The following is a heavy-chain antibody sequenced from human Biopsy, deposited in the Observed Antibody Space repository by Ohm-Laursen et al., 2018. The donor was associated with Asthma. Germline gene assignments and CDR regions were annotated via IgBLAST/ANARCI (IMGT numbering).Heavy chain of an antibody. Sequence: GSSVKVSCKPPGGTFSNFAISWVRQAPGQGLEWLGGIMTVFGTTNYAQEFQGRVTITADESTSTAYMEVTSLRSEDTAIYYCARCQVGYSSGWSLLLKKIYYSGMDVWGQGTAVTVSS. D-gene: IGHD6-19*01. CDR3: ARCQVGYSSGWSLLLKKIYYSGMDV. V-gene: IGHV1-69*01. J-gene: IGHJ6*02. CDR2: IMTVFGTT. CDR1: GGTFSNFA.